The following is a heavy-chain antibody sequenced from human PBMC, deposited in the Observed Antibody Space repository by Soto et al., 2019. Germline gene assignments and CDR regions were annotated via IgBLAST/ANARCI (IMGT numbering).Heavy chain of an antibody. CDR2: IIPIFGTA. V-gene: IGHV1-69*05. Sequence: SVKVSCKASGGTFSSYAISWVRQAPGQGLEWMGGIIPIFGTANYAQKFQGRVTITTDASTSTAYMELSSLRSEDTAVYYCASALIAIAAQKDGMDVWGQGTTVTVSS. D-gene: IGHD6-6*01. CDR1: GGTFSSYA. J-gene: IGHJ6*02. CDR3: ASALIAIAAQKDGMDV.